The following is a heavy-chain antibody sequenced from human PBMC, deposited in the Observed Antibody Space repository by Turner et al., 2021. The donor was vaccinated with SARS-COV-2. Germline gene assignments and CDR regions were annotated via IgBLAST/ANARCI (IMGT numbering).Heavy chain of an antibody. CDR3: ARDTPTYYYDSSGYYTEWYFDY. Sequence: EVQLGESGGGLVQPGGSLRLSCAASGFTFSSFWMNWVRQAPGKGLEWVANIKQDGSEKYYVDSVKGRFTISRDNAKNSLYLQMNSLRAEDTAVYYCARDTPTYYYDSSGYYTEWYFDYWGQGTLVTVSS. CDR2: IKQDGSEK. J-gene: IGHJ4*02. D-gene: IGHD3-22*01. CDR1: GFTFSSFW. V-gene: IGHV3-7*01.